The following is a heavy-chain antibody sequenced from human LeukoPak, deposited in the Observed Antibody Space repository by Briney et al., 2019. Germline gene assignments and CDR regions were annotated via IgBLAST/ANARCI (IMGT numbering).Heavy chain of an antibody. CDR2: IYYSGST. Sequence: SETLSLTCAVYGGSFSGYYWSWIRQHPGKGLEWIGYIYYSGSTYYNPSLKSRVTISVDTSKNQFSLKLSSVTAADTAVYYCARSGGAIDYDSSGYYSNWFDPWGQGTLVTVSS. V-gene: IGHV4-34*01. CDR3: ARSGGAIDYDSSGYYSNWFDP. J-gene: IGHJ5*02. CDR1: GGSFSGYY. D-gene: IGHD3-22*01.